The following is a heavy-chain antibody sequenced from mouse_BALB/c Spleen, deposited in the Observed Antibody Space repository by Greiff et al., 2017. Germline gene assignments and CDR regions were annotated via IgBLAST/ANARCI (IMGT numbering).Heavy chain of an antibody. Sequence: EVQLQQSGPELVKPGASVKISCMASGYSFTGYYMHWVKQSHVKSLEWIGRINPYNGATSYNQNFKDKASLTVDKSSSTAYMELHSLTSEDSAVYYCARYDGYYAYAMDYWGQGTSVTVSS. CDR2: INPYNGAT. CDR3: ARYDGYYAYAMDY. CDR1: GYSFTGYY. D-gene: IGHD2-3*01. J-gene: IGHJ4*01. V-gene: IGHV1-26*01.